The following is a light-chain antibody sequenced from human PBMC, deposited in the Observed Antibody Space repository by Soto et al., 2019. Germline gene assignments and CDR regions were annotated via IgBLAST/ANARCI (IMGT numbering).Light chain of an antibody. CDR2: ATS. CDR1: QGINNL. CDR3: LQYDTYPVV. Sequence: DIQMTQSPSSLSAAVGDRVTITCRASQGINNLLAWFQQKPGKAPQSLIYATSILQSGVPLRFAGGGSVTHFTLTISSLQPEDIATYYCLQYDTYPVVFGGGTNVEI. J-gene: IGKJ4*01. V-gene: IGKV1-16*01.